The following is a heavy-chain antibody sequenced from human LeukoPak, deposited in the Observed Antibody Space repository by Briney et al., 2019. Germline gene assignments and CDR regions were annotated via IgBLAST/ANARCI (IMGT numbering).Heavy chain of an antibody. CDR2: IYTVGST. D-gene: IGHD3-22*01. V-gene: IGHV3-53*01. J-gene: IGHJ3*02. CDR3: ARDQGSSAYLGAFDI. CDR1: GFTVSSYY. Sequence: PGGSLRLSCAASGFTVSSYYMTWVRQAPGQGLEWVSVIYTVGSTYYADSVKGRFTISRDNSKNTLYLQMNSLRAEDTALYYCARDQGSSAYLGAFDIWGQGTMVTVSS.